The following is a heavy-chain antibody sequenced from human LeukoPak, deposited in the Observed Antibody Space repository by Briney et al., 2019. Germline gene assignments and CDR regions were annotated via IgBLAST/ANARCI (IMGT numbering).Heavy chain of an antibody. CDR2: ISGSGGST. J-gene: IGHJ3*02. CDR3: AKGVLRDPFDI. D-gene: IGHD6-13*01. CDR1: GFTFSSYA. Sequence: GSLRLSCAASGFTFSSYAMSWVRQAPGKGLEWVSAISGSGGSTYYADSVKGRFTISRDNSENTLYLQMNSLRAEGTAVYYCAKGVLRDPFDIWGQGTMVTVSS. V-gene: IGHV3-23*01.